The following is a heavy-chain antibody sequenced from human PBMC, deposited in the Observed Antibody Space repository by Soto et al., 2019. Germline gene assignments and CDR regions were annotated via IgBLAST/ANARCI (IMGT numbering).Heavy chain of an antibody. CDR3: ARVYDFWSGVILDY. J-gene: IGHJ4*02. CDR1: GYTFTSYD. D-gene: IGHD3-3*01. CDR2: MNPNSGNT. Sequence: ASVKVSCKASGYTFTSYDINWGRQATGQGLEWMGWMNPNSGNTGYAQKFQGRVTMTRNTSISTAYMELSSLRSEDTAVYYCARVYDFWSGVILDYWGQGTLVTVSS. V-gene: IGHV1-8*01.